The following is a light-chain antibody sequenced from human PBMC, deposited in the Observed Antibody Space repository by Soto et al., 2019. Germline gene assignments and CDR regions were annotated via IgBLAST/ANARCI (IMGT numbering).Light chain of an antibody. CDR1: QSFRGL. CDR3: QQRHMWPIT. CDR2: DAY. V-gene: IGKV3-11*01. Sequence: EVLLTQSPVTLSLSPGERATLSCRASQSFRGLLAWYQQKPGQAPRLLIYDAYNRATGIPPRFSGSGSGTDFTLTISSLEPEDSAVYHCQQRHMWPITFGQGTRLEIK. J-gene: IGKJ5*01.